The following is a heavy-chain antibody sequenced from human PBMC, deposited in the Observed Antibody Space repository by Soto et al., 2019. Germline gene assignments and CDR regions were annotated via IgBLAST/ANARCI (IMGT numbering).Heavy chain of an antibody. D-gene: IGHD1-26*01. V-gene: IGHV3-49*04. J-gene: IGHJ4*02. CDR2: IRSKAYGGTT. CDR3: TRDATGWELRDY. CDR1: GFTFGDYA. Sequence: TGGSLRLSCTASGFTFGDYAMSWVRQAPGKGLEWVGFIRSKAYGGTTEYAASVKGRFTISRDDSKSIAYLQMNSLKTEDTAVYYCTRDATGWELRDYWGQGTLVTVSS.